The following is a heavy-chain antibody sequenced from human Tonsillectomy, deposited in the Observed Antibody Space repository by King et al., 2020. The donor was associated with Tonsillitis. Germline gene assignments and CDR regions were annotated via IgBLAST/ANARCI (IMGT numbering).Heavy chain of an antibody. CDR3: ARGAMVASSNYYGLDV. Sequence: VQLVQSGAEVKKPGSSVKVSCKASGGTFSSYAISWVRQAPGQGLEWMGGIIRIFGTTNYAQKSQGRVTITADESTSTAYMELSSLRSEDTAVYYCARGAMVASSNYYGLDVWGQGTTVTVSS. CDR2: IIRIFGTT. V-gene: IGHV1-69*01. J-gene: IGHJ6*02. D-gene: IGHD5-18*01. CDR1: GGTFSSYA.